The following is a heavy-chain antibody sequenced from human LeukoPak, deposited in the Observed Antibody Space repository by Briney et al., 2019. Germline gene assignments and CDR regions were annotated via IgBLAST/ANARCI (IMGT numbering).Heavy chain of an antibody. CDR2: INHSGST. CDR1: GGSISSYY. CDR3: ARGRGMFDP. J-gene: IGHJ5*02. Sequence: SETLSLTCTVSGGSISSYYWSWVRQPPGKGLEWIGEINHSGSTNYNPSLKSRVTISVDTSKNQFSPKLSSVTAADTAVYYCARGRGMFDPWGQETLVTVFS. V-gene: IGHV4-34*01.